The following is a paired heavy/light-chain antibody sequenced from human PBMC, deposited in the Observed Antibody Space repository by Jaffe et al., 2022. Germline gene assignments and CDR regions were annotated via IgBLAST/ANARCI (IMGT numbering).Heavy chain of an antibody. V-gene: IGHV1-69*11. CDR2: IIVATDTT. D-gene: IGHD4-17*01. Sequence: QVQVVQSGAEMKRPGSSMKVSCKASGGTFSKFGISWMRQAPGQGLEWMGNIIVATDTTNYAQKFQGRLSITADESTTTAYMELSSLKSEDTAMYFCALDVDFGDDALDIWGQGTLVIVSS. CDR3: ALDVDFGDDALDI. J-gene: IGHJ3*02. CDR1: GGTFSKFG.
Light chain of an antibody. CDR2: KAS. J-gene: IGKJ1*01. CDR1: QTINTW. V-gene: IGKV1-5*03. Sequence: DIQMAQSPSTLSASVGDSVTITCRASQTINTWLAWYQQKPGKAPTLLIYKASRLHSGVPSRFSGSGSGTEFTLTISSLQPDDFATYYCQQYNTYSWTFGQGTKVEIK. CDR3: QQYNTYSWT.